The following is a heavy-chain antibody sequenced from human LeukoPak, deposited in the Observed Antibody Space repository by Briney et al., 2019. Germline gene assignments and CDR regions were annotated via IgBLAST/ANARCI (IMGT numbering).Heavy chain of an antibody. CDR2: LSGSGERK. CDR1: GFTFSSYG. CDR3: AKEGGDLWSGHYYYYMDV. Sequence: GSLRLSCAASGFTFSSYGMSWVRQSPGKGLEWVSGLSGSGERKYSADSVKGRYTISRDNAKNTVYLQMTSLRAEDTAIYYCAKEGGDLWSGHYYYYMDVWGKGTTVTVSS. V-gene: IGHV3-23*01. J-gene: IGHJ6*03. D-gene: IGHD3-3*01.